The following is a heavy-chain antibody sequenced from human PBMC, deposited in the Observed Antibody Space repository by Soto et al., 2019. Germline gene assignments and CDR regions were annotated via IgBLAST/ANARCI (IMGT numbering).Heavy chain of an antibody. D-gene: IGHD3-3*01. CDR2: INHSGST. V-gene: IGHV4-34*01. J-gene: IGHJ6*03. CDR3: ARGALVLSDDFWSGYLSVGSYYYYYYMDV. CDR1: GGSFSGYY. Sequence: SETLSLTCAVYGGSFSGYYWSWIRQPPGKGLEWIGEINHSGSTNYNPSLKSRVTISVDTSKNQFSLKLSSVTAADTAVYYCARGALVLSDDFWSGYLSVGSYYYYYYMDVWGKGTTVNVSS.